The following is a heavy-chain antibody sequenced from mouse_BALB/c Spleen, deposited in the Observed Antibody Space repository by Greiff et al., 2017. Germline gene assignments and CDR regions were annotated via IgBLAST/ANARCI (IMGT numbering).Heavy chain of an antibody. J-gene: IGHJ2*01. Sequence: QVQLQQSGAELARPGASVKLSCKASGYTFTSYWMQWVKQRPGQGLEWIGAIYPGDGDTRYTQKFKGKATLTADKSSSTAYMQLSSLASEDSAVYYCARGTTVGGFDYWGQGTTLTVSS. CDR2: IYPGDGDT. D-gene: IGHD1-1*01. CDR1: GYTFTSYW. V-gene: IGHV1-87*01. CDR3: ARGTTVGGFDY.